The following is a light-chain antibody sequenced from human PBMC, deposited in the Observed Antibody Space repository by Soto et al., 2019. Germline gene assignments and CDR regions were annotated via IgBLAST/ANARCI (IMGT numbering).Light chain of an antibody. CDR1: QDIKSY. J-gene: IGKJ5*01. V-gene: IGKV1-9*01. CDR2: PAS. CDR3: QQVNDYPIT. Sequence: DIQLTQSPSFLSASVGDRVTIACRASQDIKSYLAWYQQKPGKAPKLLIYPASTLQSGVPSRFSGSGSGTEFTLTISSLQSEDFATYHCQQVNDYPITFGQGTRLEIK.